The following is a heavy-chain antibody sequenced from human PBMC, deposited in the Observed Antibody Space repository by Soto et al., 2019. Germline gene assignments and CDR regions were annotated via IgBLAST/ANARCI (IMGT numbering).Heavy chain of an antibody. J-gene: IGHJ6*02. CDR3: ARAPITMIVVVAVLDYGMDV. Sequence: SETLSLTCTVSGGSISSGGYYWSWIRQHPGKGLEWIGYIYYSGSTYYNPSLKSRVTISVDTSKNQFSLKLSSVTAADTAVYYCARAPITMIVVVAVLDYGMDVWGQGTTVTVCS. CDR2: IYYSGST. V-gene: IGHV4-31*03. D-gene: IGHD3-22*01. CDR1: GGSISSGGYY.